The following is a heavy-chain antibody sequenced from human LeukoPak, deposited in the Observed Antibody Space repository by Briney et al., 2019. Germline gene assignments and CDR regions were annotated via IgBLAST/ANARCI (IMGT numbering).Heavy chain of an antibody. D-gene: IGHD1-26*01. V-gene: IGHV1-8*01. CDR2: MNPNSGNT. CDR1: GHTFTSYD. Sequence: ASVKVSCKASGHTFTSYDINWVRQATGQGLEWMGWMNPNSGNTGYAQKFQGRVTMTRNTSISTAYMELSSLRSEDTAVYYCAAPGSYGQYYFDYWGQGTLVTVSS. CDR3: AAPGSYGQYYFDY. J-gene: IGHJ4*02.